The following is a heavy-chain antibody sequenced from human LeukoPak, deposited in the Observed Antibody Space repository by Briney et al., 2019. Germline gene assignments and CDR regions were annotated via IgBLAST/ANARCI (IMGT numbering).Heavy chain of an antibody. J-gene: IGHJ5*02. Sequence: PGGPLRLSCAASGLTFSSYAMHWVRQAPGKGLEWVAVISYDGSNKYYADSVKGRFTISRDNSKNTLYLQMNSLRAEDTAVYYCASAVVPAAIGGFDPWGQGTLVTVSS. CDR3: ASAVVPAAIGGFDP. CDR2: ISYDGSNK. D-gene: IGHD2-2*01. V-gene: IGHV3-30-3*01. CDR1: GLTFSSYA.